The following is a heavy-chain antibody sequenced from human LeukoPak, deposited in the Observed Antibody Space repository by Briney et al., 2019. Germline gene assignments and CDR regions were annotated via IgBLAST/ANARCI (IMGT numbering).Heavy chain of an antibody. CDR3: ARDQRPLKSPLLWFGESGAFDI. J-gene: IGHJ3*02. CDR2: IWYDGSNK. CDR1: GFTFSSYG. D-gene: IGHD3-10*01. Sequence: GGSLRLSCAASGFTFSSYGMHWVRQAPGKGLEWVAVIWYDGSNKYYADSVKGRFTISRDNSKNTLYLQMNSLRAEDTAVYYCARDQRPLKSPLLWFGESGAFDIWGQGTMVTVSS. V-gene: IGHV3-33*01.